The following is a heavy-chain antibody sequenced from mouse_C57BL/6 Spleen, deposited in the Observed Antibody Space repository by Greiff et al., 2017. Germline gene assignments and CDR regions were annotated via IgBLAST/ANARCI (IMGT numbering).Heavy chain of an antibody. D-gene: IGHD1-1*01. V-gene: IGHV1-75*01. CDR1: GYTFTDYY. Sequence: QVQLQQSGPELVKPGASVKISCKASGYTFTDYYINWVKQRPGQGLEWIGWIFPGSGSTYYNEKFKGKATLTVDKSSSTAYMLLSSLTSEDSAVYFCARSGKITTVVEEDYLDYWGQGTTLTVSS. CDR2: IFPGSGST. J-gene: IGHJ2*01. CDR3: ARSGKITTVVEEDYLDY.